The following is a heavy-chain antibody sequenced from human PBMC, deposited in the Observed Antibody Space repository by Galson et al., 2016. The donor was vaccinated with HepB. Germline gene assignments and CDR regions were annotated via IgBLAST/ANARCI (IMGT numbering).Heavy chain of an antibody. CDR1: GFIFSSHS. CDR2: ISSGSSYI. CDR3: ARGCPETTYYYYMDV. Sequence: SLRLSCAASGFIFSSHSMNWVRQAPGEGLEWVSSISSGSSYIHYADSVKGRFTISRDNAKNSLYLEMNSLRAEDAAVYYCARGCPETTYYYYMDVWGKGTTVAVSS. V-gene: IGHV3-21*01. J-gene: IGHJ6*03. D-gene: IGHD1-7*01.